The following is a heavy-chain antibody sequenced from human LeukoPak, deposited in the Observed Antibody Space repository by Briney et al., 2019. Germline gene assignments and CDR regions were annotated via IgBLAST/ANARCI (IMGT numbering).Heavy chain of an antibody. J-gene: IGHJ4*02. CDR3: ARVPSRTPFDY. CDR2: ISNSNSYI. CDR1: GFTFSSYS. Sequence: GGSLRLSCAASGFTFSSYSMNWVRQAPGKGLEWVSSISNSNSYIYYADSVKGRFTISRDNAKNSLYLQMNSLRAEDTAVYYCARVPSRTPFDYWGQGTLVTVSS. V-gene: IGHV3-21*01.